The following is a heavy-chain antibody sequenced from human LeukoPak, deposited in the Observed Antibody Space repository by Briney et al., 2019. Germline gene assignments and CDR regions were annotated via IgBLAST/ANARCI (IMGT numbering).Heavy chain of an antibody. CDR2: ISGSSSTI. V-gene: IGHV3-11*04. CDR3: ARDRAYSSSPSTPYYYYMDV. J-gene: IGHJ6*03. D-gene: IGHD6-6*01. Sequence: GGSLRLSCAASGFTFSDYYMSWIRQAPGKGLEWVSYISGSSSTIYYADSVKGRFTISRDNAKNSLYLQMNSLRAEDTAVYYCARDRAYSSSPSTPYYYYMDVWGKGTTVTVSS. CDR1: GFTFSDYY.